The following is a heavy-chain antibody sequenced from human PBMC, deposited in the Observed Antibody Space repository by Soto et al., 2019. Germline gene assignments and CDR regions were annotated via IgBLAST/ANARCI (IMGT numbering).Heavy chain of an antibody. J-gene: IGHJ4*02. CDR3: ARSASPAGTGIFDY. Sequence: SETLSLTCAVYGGSFSGYYWSWIRQPPGKGLEWIGEINHSGSTNYNPSLKSRVTISVDTSKNQFSLKLSSVTAADTAVYYCARSASPAGTGIFDYWGQGTLVTVSS. CDR2: INHSGST. CDR1: GGSFSGYY. D-gene: IGHD3-10*01. V-gene: IGHV4-34*01.